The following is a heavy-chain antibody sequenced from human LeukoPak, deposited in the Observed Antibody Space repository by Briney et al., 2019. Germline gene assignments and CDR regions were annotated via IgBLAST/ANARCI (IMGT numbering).Heavy chain of an antibody. CDR1: GGTFSSYA. Sequence: ASVKASCKASGGTFSSYAIIWVRQAPGQGLEWMGGIIPIFGTANYAQKFPGRVTITADESTSTAYMELSSLRSEDTAVYYCAREGYSSGDFDYWGQGTLVTVSS. V-gene: IGHV1-69*13. CDR3: AREGYSSGDFDY. J-gene: IGHJ4*02. CDR2: IIPIFGTA. D-gene: IGHD6-19*01.